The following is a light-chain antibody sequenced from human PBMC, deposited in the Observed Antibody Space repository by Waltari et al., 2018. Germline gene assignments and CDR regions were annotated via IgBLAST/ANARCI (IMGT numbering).Light chain of an antibody. V-gene: IGKV3-20*01. CDR1: QSVSTIS. Sequence: EMVFTQSPGTLSLSPGERATLSCRASQSVSTISLTWYQQKPGQAPRLLIYGTSSRATGIPDRFSGSGSGTDFTLTISRLQPEDFAIYYCQQYDGIVVTFGGGTKVEI. CDR2: GTS. CDR3: QQYDGIVVT. J-gene: IGKJ4*01.